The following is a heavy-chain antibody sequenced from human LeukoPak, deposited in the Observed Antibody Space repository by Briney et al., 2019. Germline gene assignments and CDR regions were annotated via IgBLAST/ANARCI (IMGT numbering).Heavy chain of an antibody. D-gene: IGHD1-26*01. CDR1: GYTFTSYY. J-gene: IGHJ4*02. Sequence: ASVKVPCKASGYTFTSYYMHWVRQAPGQGLEWMGIINPSGGSTSYAQKFQGRVTMTRDTSISTAYMELSRLRSDDTAVYYCARERGRGGSGNYGYFDYWGQGTLVTVSS. V-gene: IGHV1-46*01. CDR3: ARERGRGGSGNYGYFDY. CDR2: INPSGGST.